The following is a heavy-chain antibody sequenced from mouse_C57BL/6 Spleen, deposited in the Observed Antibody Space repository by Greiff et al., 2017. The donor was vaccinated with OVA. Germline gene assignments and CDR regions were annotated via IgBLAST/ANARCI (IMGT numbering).Heavy chain of an antibody. CDR1: GFTFSSYA. V-gene: IGHV5-4*01. Sequence: EVKVVESGGGLVKPGGSLKLSCAASGFTFSSYAMSWVRQTPEKRLEWVATISDGGSYTYYPDNVKGRFTISRDNAKNNLYLQMSHLKSEDTAMYYCARDQDTTVVDWYFDVWGTGTTVTVSS. CDR3: ARDQDTTVVDWYFDV. D-gene: IGHD1-1*01. CDR2: ISDGGSYT. J-gene: IGHJ1*03.